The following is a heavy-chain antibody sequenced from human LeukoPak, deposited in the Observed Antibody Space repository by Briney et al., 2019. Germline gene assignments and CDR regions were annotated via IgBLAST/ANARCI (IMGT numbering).Heavy chain of an antibody. CDR2: IHPNSGAT. CDR3: ARDMGRYSGYDYDY. J-gene: IGHJ4*02. V-gene: IGHV1-2*02. CDR1: GYTFTDYY. Sequence: ASVKVSFTTSGYTFTDYYLHWVRQAPGQGLEWVGWIHPNSGATHYAQKFQGRLTMTRDTSISTVYMELTRLRSDDTAVYYCARDMGRYSGYDYDYWGQGTLVTASS. D-gene: IGHD5-12*01.